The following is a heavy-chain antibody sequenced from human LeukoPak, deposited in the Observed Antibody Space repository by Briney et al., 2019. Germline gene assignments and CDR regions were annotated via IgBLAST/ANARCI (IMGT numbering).Heavy chain of an antibody. V-gene: IGHV3-21*04. Sequence: PGGSLRLSCAASGFTFSSYSMNWVRQAPGKGLEWVSSISSSSSYIYYADSVKGRFTISRDNAKNSLYLQMNSLRAEDTAVYYCAKGDSSGWFGPYHFDYWGQGTLVTVSS. CDR2: ISSSSSYI. CDR3: AKGDSSGWFGPYHFDY. CDR1: GFTFSSYS. D-gene: IGHD6-19*01. J-gene: IGHJ4*02.